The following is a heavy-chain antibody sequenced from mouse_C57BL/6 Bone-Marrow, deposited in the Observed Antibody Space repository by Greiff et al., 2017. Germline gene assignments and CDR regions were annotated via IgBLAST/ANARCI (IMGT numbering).Heavy chain of an antibody. CDR3: AQGFYDGYFDY. Sequence: EVQLQESGPELVKPGASVKISCKASGYSFTGYYMNWVKQSPEKSLEWIGEINPSTGGTTYNQKFKAKATLTVDKSSSTAYMQLKSLTSEDSAVYYCAQGFYDGYFDYWGQGTTLTVSS. CDR1: GYSFTGYY. J-gene: IGHJ2*01. V-gene: IGHV1-42*01. CDR2: INPSTGGT. D-gene: IGHD2-3*01.